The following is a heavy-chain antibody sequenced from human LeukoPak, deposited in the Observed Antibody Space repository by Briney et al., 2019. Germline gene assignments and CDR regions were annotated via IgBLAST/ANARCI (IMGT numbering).Heavy chain of an antibody. J-gene: IGHJ3*02. D-gene: IGHD5-24*01. CDR1: GFTFSNYW. CDR3: SRDADLGTTITGGFDI. CDR2: IKHDGSEK. Sequence: GGSLRLSCAASGFTFSNYWMSWVRQAPGKGLEWVANIKHDGSEKFYVDSVRGRFTISRDNAKNSLYFQMSSLRAEDTAVYYCSRDADLGTTITGGFDIWGQGTMVTFSS. V-gene: IGHV3-7*01.